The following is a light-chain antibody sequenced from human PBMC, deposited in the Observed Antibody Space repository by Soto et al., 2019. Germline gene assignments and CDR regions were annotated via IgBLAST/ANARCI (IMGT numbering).Light chain of an antibody. J-gene: IGLJ2*01. CDR3: SSYTSSNTVL. CDR1: SSDVGGYNY. CDR2: NVS. V-gene: IGLV2-14*01. Sequence: QSVLTQPASVSGSPGQSITISCTGTSSDVGGYNYVSWYQQNPGKAPKLMIYNVSNRPSGVSNRFSGSKSGNTASLTISGLQAEDEADYYCSSYTSSNTVLFGGGTKLTGL.